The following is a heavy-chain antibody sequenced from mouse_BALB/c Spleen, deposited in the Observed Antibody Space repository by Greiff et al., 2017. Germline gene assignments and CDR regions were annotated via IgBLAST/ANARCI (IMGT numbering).Heavy chain of an antibody. D-gene: IGHD2-1*01. CDR1: GFTFSSYA. Sequence: EVQVVESGGGLVKPGGSLKLSCAASGFTFSSYAMSWVRQTPEKRLEWVATISSGGSYTYYPDSVKGRFTISRDNAKNTLYLQMSSLRSEDTAMYYCARQGDGNYSWFAYWGQGTLVTVSA. J-gene: IGHJ3*01. CDR2: ISSGGSYT. CDR3: ARQGDGNYSWFAY. V-gene: IGHV5-9-3*01.